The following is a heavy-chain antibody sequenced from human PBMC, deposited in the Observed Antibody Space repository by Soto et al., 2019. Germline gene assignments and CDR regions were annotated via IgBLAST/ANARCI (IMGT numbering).Heavy chain of an antibody. CDR3: ARGSTGYSSSWYRY. Sequence: SETLSLTCAVSGGSITSSSYSWGWVRQPPGKGLEWIATIYYSENTNYNPSLKSRVTISVDTSKNQFSLKLSSVTAADTAVYYCARGSTGYSSSWYRYWGQGTLVTVS. CDR1: GGSITSSSYS. J-gene: IGHJ4*02. D-gene: IGHD6-13*01. V-gene: IGHV4-39*07. CDR2: IYYSENT.